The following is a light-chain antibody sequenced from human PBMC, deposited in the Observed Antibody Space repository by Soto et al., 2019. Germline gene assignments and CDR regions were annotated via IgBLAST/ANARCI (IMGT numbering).Light chain of an antibody. V-gene: IGKV1-5*01. CDR2: DAS. Sequence: DIQLTQSPSTLSASVRDRVTITCRASQSISIWLAWYQQKPGKAPKLLIYDASGLESGVPSRFSGSASGTEFTLTISSLQPDDFATYYCQQYNTYPWTFGQGTKVEIE. CDR1: QSISIW. J-gene: IGKJ1*01. CDR3: QQYNTYPWT.